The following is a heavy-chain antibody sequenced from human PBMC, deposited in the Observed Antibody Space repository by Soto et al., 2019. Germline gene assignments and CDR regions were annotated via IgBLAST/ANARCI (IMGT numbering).Heavy chain of an antibody. D-gene: IGHD3-10*01. CDR2: IYYSGST. Sequence: QVQLQESGPGLVKPSETLSLTCTVSGGSISSYYWSWIRQPPGKGLEWIGYIYYSGSTNYNPSLKSRVTISVXXSXNXXSLKLSSVTAADTAVYYCARVLWFGEGYYYYGMDVWGQGTTVTVSS. J-gene: IGHJ6*02. V-gene: IGHV4-59*01. CDR3: ARVLWFGEGYYYYGMDV. CDR1: GGSISSYY.